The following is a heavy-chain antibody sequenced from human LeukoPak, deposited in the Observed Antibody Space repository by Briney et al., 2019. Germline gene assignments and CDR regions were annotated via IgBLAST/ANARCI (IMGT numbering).Heavy chain of an antibody. D-gene: IGHD1-1*01. CDR2: IYYSGST. V-gene: IGHV4-39*07. Sequence: PSETLSLTCTVSGGSLSSSSYYWGWVRQPPGKGLEWIGIIYYSGSTYYNTSLKSRVTISVDTSKNQFSLKLSSVTAAETAVYYCARGYSPVSPRRYHNWFDPWGQGTLVTVSS. J-gene: IGHJ5*02. CDR1: GGSLSSSSYY. CDR3: ARGYSPVSPRRYHNWFDP.